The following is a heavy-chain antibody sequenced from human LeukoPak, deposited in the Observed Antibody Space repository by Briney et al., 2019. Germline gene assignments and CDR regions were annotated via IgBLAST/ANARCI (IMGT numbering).Heavy chain of an antibody. V-gene: IGHV1-24*01. CDR3: ATRLTVYFDY. CDR2: FDPEDGET. J-gene: IGHJ4*02. CDR1: GYTLTELS. D-gene: IGHD4-17*01. Sequence: ASVRVSCKYSGYTLTELSMHWVRQAPGKGLEWMGGFDPEDGETIYAQKFQGRVTMTEDTSTDTAYMELSSLRSEDTAVYYCATRLTVYFDYWGQGTLVTVSS.